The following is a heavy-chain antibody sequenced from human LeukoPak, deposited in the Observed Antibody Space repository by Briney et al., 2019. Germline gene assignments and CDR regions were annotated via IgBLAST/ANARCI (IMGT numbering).Heavy chain of an antibody. D-gene: IGHD3-9*01. V-gene: IGHV3-20*04. J-gene: IGHJ4*02. CDR2: INWNGGST. CDR3: ARSTSSEYDIYHFDY. Sequence: GGSLRLSCAASGFTFDDYGMSWVRHAPGKGLEWVSGINWNGGSTGYADSVKGRFTISRDNAKNSLYLQMNSLRAEDTALYYCARSTSSEYDIYHFDYWGQGTLVTVSS. CDR1: GFTFDDYG.